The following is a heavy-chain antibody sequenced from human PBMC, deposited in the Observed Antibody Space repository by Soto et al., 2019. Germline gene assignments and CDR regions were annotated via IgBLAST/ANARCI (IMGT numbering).Heavy chain of an antibody. Sequence: GASVKVSCKASGYTFTSYGISWVRQAPGQGLEWMGWISAYNGNTNYAQKLQGRVTMTTDTSTSTAYMELRSLRSDDTAVYYCARGHLMITFGGVIVIPSDYWGQGTLVTVSS. J-gene: IGHJ4*02. V-gene: IGHV1-18*01. D-gene: IGHD3-16*02. CDR3: ARGHLMITFGGVIVIPSDY. CDR2: ISAYNGNT. CDR1: GYTFTSYG.